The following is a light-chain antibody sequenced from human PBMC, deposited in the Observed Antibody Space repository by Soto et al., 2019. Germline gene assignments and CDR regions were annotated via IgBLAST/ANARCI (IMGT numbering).Light chain of an antibody. Sequence: EIVLTQSPATLSLSPGERATLSCRASQTITTYLAWYQQKPGQPPRLLIYGASNRATGIPARFSGSGSGTDFNLTISNLEPEDFAVYYCQQRSNWPANFGQGTRLEIK. J-gene: IGKJ5*01. CDR1: QTITTY. CDR3: QQRSNWPAN. V-gene: IGKV3-11*01. CDR2: GAS.